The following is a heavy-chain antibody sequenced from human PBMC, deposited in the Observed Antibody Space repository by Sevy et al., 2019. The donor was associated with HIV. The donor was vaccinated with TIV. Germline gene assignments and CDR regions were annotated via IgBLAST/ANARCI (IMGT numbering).Heavy chain of an antibody. CDR1: GFTFSSYA. D-gene: IGHD2-8*02. Sequence: GGSLRLSCAASGFTFSSYAMSWVRQAPGKGLEWVSAISGVGGDTYYANSGKGRLTISRDNSKNTLYLQMNSLRADDTAVYYCAKDLVVLVGDAFDIWGKGTMVTVS. CDR3: AKDLVVLVGDAFDI. CDR2: ISGVGGDT. J-gene: IGHJ3*02. V-gene: IGHV3-23*01.